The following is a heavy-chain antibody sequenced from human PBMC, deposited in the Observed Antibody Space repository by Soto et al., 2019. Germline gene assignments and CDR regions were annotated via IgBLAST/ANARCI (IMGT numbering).Heavy chain of an antibody. CDR1: GGSIRSGGYY. CDR3: ARDRLMATAGTARHYFGLDV. D-gene: IGHD5-18*01. Sequence: SETLSLTCTVSGGSIRSGGYYWSWVRQNPRRGLEWIGNIYYSGNTYYNPSLKSRLTISVDTSKNQFSLNLSSVTAADTAVYYCARDRLMATAGTARHYFGLDVWGQGTTVTSP. J-gene: IGHJ6*02. CDR2: IYYSGNT. V-gene: IGHV4-31*03.